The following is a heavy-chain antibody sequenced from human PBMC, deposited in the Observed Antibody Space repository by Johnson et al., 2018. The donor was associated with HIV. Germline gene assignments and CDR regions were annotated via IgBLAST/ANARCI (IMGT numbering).Heavy chain of an antibody. CDR1: GFTFDDYA. CDR2: ISWNSGSI. CDR3: AGGRGWVTLNAFDM. Sequence: EVQLVESGGGLVQPGRSLRLSCAASGFTFDDYAMHWVRQAPGKGLEWVSGISWNSGSIGYADSVKGRFTISRDNAKNSLYLQMNRLRADDTAVYYCAGGRGWVTLNAFDMWGQGTLVTVSS. J-gene: IGHJ3*02. D-gene: IGHD4-23*01. V-gene: IGHV3-9*01.